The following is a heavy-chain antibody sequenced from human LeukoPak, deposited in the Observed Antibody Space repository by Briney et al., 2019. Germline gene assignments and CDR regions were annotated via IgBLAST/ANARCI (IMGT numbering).Heavy chain of an antibody. Sequence: SETLSHTCAVSGGSFSGYYWSGLRQPPGKGLEWVGEINNSGSTNYNPYLKSPVTISVDTSKTPFSMKLSSVTAAETAVYYCARRLYYYGSGSSLGYFQHWGQGTLVTVSS. D-gene: IGHD3-10*01. J-gene: IGHJ1*01. V-gene: IGHV4-34*01. CDR2: INNSGST. CDR1: GGSFSGYY. CDR3: ARRLYYYGSGSSLGYFQH.